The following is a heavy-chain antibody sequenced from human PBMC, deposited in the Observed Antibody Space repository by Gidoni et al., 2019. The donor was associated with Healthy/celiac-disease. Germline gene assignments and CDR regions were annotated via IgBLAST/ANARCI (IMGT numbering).Heavy chain of an antibody. Sequence: QVQLQESGPGRVKPSETLSLTCTVSGGSISSYYWSWIRQPAGKGLEWIGRIYTSGSTHYNPSLKSRVTMSVDTSKNQFSLKLSSVTAADTAVYYCSRDYGDYGWFDPWVQGTLVTVSS. CDR2: IYTSGST. J-gene: IGHJ5*02. CDR3: SRDYGDYGWFDP. D-gene: IGHD4-17*01. V-gene: IGHV4-4*07. CDR1: GGSISSYY.